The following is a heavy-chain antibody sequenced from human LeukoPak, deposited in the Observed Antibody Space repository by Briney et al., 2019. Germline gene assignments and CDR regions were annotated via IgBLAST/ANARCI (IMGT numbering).Heavy chain of an antibody. CDR3: ARMSSSGESSSDEN. Sequence: SETLSLTCTVSGDSISNYFWGWIRQPPGKGLEWIGDIYYSGTTSYNSSLRSRVTISADTSKNQFSLNLKSVTTADTAVYYCARMSSSGESSSDENWGQGTLVTVSS. D-gene: IGHD2-15*01. J-gene: IGHJ4*02. V-gene: IGHV4-59*01. CDR1: GDSISNYF. CDR2: IYYSGTT.